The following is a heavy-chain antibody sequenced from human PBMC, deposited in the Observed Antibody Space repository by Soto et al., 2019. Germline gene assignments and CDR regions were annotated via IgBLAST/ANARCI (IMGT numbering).Heavy chain of an antibody. D-gene: IGHD2-15*01. Sequence: SETLSLTCNVSGGSIASGAYFWSWIRQPPGKGLEWIGYILYSTDTFYNPSLKRRVHISVDTSTNQFFLKLNSVTAADTAVYYCVREELKDCSAGSCYSDDHWGQGTLVTVSS. J-gene: IGHJ4*02. CDR2: ILYSTDT. V-gene: IGHV4-30-4*01. CDR3: VREELKDCSAGSCYSDDH. CDR1: GGSIASGAYF.